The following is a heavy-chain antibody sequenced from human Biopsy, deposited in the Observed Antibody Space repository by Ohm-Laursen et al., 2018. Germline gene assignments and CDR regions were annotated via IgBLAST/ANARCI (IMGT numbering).Heavy chain of an antibody. CDR2: VSYTGST. Sequence: SETLSLTCNVSGGDINNYYWSWIRQPPGKGLEWIGYVSYTGSTDYNPSLQSRVTISVDTSKNHFSLRLRSVTPADTAMYYCARDRGFYSDRTVPGYFDLWGRGTLVTVSS. D-gene: IGHD3-22*01. J-gene: IGHJ2*01. CDR1: GGDINNYY. CDR3: ARDRGFYSDRTVPGYFDL. V-gene: IGHV4-59*01.